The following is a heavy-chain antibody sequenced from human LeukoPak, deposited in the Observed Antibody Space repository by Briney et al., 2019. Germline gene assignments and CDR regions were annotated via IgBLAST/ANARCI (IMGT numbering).Heavy chain of an antibody. Sequence: PGGSLRLSXAASGFTFRSYGMHWVRQAPGKGLEWVAFIRYDGSNKYYADSVKGRFTISRDNSKNTLYLQMNSLRAEDAAVYYCAKDYDFWSGYYSPTRGYFDYWGQGTLVTVSS. CDR1: GFTFRSYG. D-gene: IGHD3-3*01. CDR3: AKDYDFWSGYYSPTRGYFDY. CDR2: IRYDGSNK. J-gene: IGHJ4*02. V-gene: IGHV3-30*02.